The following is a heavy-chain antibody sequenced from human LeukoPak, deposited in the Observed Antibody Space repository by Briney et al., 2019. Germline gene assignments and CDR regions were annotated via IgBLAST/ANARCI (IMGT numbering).Heavy chain of an antibody. Sequence: ASVKVSCKASGYTFTSYYIHWVRQAPGQGLEWMGWMNPHSGVTNYAQRFQGKVTMTRDKSLSTAYMVLSGLKSDATDMYYCARDAEAVGPSYYFDYWGQGTLVTVSS. CDR1: GYTFTSYY. V-gene: IGHV1-2*02. J-gene: IGHJ4*02. CDR3: ARDAEAVGPSYYFDY. D-gene: IGHD6-19*01. CDR2: MNPHSGVT.